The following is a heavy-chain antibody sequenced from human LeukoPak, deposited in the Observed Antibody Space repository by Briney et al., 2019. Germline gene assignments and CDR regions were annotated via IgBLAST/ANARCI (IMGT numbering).Heavy chain of an antibody. V-gene: IGHV3-21*01. CDR1: GFTFSSYS. J-gene: IGHJ4*02. D-gene: IGHD6-19*01. Sequence: GGSLRLSCAASGFTFSSYSMRWVRQAPGKGLEWVSSISGTYNYLYYGDDVKGRFPIARDDAKNSQYLQMNTLRAEDTAVYYCASSGPIAVAFFDYWGQGILVTVSS. CDR2: ISGTYNYL. CDR3: ASSGPIAVAFFDY.